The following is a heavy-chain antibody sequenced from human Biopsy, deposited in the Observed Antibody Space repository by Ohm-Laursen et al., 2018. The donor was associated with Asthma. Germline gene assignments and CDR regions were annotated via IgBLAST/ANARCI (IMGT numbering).Heavy chain of an antibody. CDR3: AKRRGYSGHDNDY. V-gene: IGHV3-30*18. Sequence: SLRLSCTASGFMFRSFGMHWVRQAPGKGLEWVSVISYDGNHKFYEDSVKGRFTISRDNSKNTLYLQMNSLRTEDTAVYYCAKRRGYSGHDNDYWGQGTLVIVSS. CDR1: GFMFRSFG. D-gene: IGHD5-12*01. CDR2: ISYDGNHK. J-gene: IGHJ4*02.